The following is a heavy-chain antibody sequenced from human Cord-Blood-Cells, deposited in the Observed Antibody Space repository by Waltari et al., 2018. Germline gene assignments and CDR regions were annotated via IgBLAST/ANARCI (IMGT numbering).Heavy chain of an antibody. Sequence: EVQLLESGGGLVQPGGSLRLSCAASGFTFSSYAMSWVRQAPGKGLEWVSAISGSGGSTYYEDSVKGRFTISRDNSKNTLYLQMNSLRAEDTAVYYCAKATRIREAFDIWGQGTMVTVSS. J-gene: IGHJ3*02. CDR3: AKATRIREAFDI. D-gene: IGHD3-22*01. CDR2: ISGSGGST. V-gene: IGHV3-23*01. CDR1: GFTFSSYA.